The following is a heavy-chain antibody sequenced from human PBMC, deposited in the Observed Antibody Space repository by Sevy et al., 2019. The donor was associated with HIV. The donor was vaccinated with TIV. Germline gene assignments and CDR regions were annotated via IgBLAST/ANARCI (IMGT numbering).Heavy chain of an antibody. J-gene: IGHJ4*02. CDR1: GFTFDDYT. CDR2: ISWEGGST. CDR3: AEMARGWYYFDY. V-gene: IGHV3-43*01. D-gene: IGHD6-19*01. Sequence: GGSLRLSCAASGFTFDDYTMHWVRQAPGKGLEWVSLISWEGGSTYYAASVKGRFTITRDNSKKSLYLQMNRLRTEDTALYYCAEMARGWYYFDYWGQGTLVTVSS.